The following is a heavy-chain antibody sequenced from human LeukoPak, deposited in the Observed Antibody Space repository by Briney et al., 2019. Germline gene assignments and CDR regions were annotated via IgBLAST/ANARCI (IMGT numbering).Heavy chain of an antibody. D-gene: IGHD6-6*01. CDR1: GFTVCSNY. V-gene: IGHV3-66*02. CDR2: IYSGGST. CDR3: ARDRSSGWFDP. Sequence: GGSLRLSCAASGFTVCSNYMSWVRQAPGKGLEWVSVIYSGGSTYYADSVKGRFTISRDNSKNTLYLQMNSLRAEDTAVYYCARDRSSGWFDPWGQGTLVTVSS. J-gene: IGHJ5*02.